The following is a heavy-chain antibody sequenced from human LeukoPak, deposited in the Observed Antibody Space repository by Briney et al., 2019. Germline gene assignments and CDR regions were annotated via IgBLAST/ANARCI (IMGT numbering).Heavy chain of an antibody. V-gene: IGHV3-53*01. CDR3: VRRYCSGATPGRGAFDI. Sequence: GGSLRLSCAASGFIVSSKYMSWVRQAPGKGLEWVSVLYSGGDTYYADSVKGRFTISRDDFKNTVYLQMNSLRVEDTAVYYCVRRYCSGATPGRGAFDIWGQGTMVTVSS. J-gene: IGHJ3*02. D-gene: IGHD2-15*01. CDR1: GFIVSSKY. CDR2: LYSGGDT.